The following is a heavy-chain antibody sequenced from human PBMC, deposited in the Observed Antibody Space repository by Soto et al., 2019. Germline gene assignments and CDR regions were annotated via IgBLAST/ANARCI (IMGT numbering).Heavy chain of an antibody. J-gene: IGHJ5*02. CDR2: INPVNGNT. CDR3: ARGIATGQLDP. V-gene: IGHV1-3*01. D-gene: IGHD6-13*01. CDR1: GYTFTTYT. Sequence: QVPLVQSGAEVKKPGASVMLSCKASGYTFTTYTMNWVRQAPGQRLEWMGWINPVNGNTKSSQKFQDRVIITRDTSASTAYIELRSLRSEDTAVYYCARGIATGQLDPWGQGTLVIVSS.